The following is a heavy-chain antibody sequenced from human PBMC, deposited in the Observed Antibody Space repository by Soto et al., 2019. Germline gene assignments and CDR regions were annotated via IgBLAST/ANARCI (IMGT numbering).Heavy chain of an antibody. Sequence: GASVKVSCKASGYTFTSYYMHWVRQAPGQGLEWMGIINPSGGSTSYAQKFQGRVTMTRDTSTSTVYMELSSLRSEDTAVYYCARGMNYYDSSRNEYFQHWGQGTLVTVSS. CDR3: ARGMNYYDSSRNEYFQH. CDR2: INPSGGST. D-gene: IGHD3-22*01. CDR1: GYTFTSYY. V-gene: IGHV1-46*01. J-gene: IGHJ1*01.